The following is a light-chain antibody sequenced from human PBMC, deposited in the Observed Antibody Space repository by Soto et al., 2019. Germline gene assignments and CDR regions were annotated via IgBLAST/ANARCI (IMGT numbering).Light chain of an antibody. V-gene: IGLV7-46*01. Sequence: QTVVTQETSLTVSPGGAVTLTCGSSTGAVTSGHYPYWFQQKPGQAPRTLISDTSNKHSWTPARFSGSLLGGKAALTLSGAQPEDEADYYCLLSFAGARVFGGGTKVTVL. CDR1: TGAVTSGHY. CDR2: DTS. CDR3: LLSFAGARV. J-gene: IGLJ2*01.